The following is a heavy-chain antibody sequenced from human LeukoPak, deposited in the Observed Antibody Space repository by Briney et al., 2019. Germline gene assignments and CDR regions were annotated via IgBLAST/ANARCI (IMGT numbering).Heavy chain of an antibody. D-gene: IGHD5-24*01. CDR3: ATDHRVEGLGKLPYGMDV. CDR1: GYTLTELS. V-gene: IGHV1-24*01. J-gene: IGHJ6*02. CDR2: FDPEDGET. Sequence: ASVKVSCKVSGYTLTELSMHWVRQAPGKGLEWMGGFDPEDGETIYAQKFQGRVTMTEDTSTDTAYMELSSLRSEDTAVYYCATDHRVEGLGKLPYGMDVWGQGTTVTVSS.